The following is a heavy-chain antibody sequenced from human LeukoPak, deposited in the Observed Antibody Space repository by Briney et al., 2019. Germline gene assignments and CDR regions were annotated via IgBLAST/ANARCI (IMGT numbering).Heavy chain of an antibody. Sequence: PGGSLRLSCAGSGFTFDDYGMSWVRQAPGKGLEWVSGLNWNGDNRRYADSVKGRFTISRDNTKNSLYLQMTSLRAEDTAFYYCARVKLGGVDSSGSVSSGDDAFDIWGQGTMVTVSS. D-gene: IGHD6-19*01. CDR3: ARVKLGGVDSSGSVSSGDDAFDI. V-gene: IGHV3-20*04. CDR2: LNWNGDNR. J-gene: IGHJ3*02. CDR1: GFTFDDYG.